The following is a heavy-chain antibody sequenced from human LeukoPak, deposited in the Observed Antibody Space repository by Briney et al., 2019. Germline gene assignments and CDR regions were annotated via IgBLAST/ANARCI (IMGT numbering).Heavy chain of an antibody. CDR2: ISGSGGST. D-gene: IGHD5-18*01. J-gene: IGHJ4*02. V-gene: IGHV3-23*01. CDR3: ARISPERGYSYGPVDNYFDY. Sequence: GGSLRLSCAASGFTFSNYGMSWVRQAPGKGLEWVSAISGSGGSTYYADSVKGRFTISRDNSKNTLYLQMNSLRAEDTAVFYCARISPERGYSYGPVDNYFDYWGQGTLVTVSS. CDR1: GFTFSNYG.